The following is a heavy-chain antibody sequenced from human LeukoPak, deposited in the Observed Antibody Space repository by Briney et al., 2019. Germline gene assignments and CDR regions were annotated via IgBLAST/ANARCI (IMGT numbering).Heavy chain of an antibody. V-gene: IGHV3-48*03. CDR1: GFTFSSYE. Sequence: GGSLRLSCAASGFTFSSYEMNWVRQTPGKGLEWVSYISSSGSTIYYADSVKGRFTISRDNAKNSLYLQMNSLRAEDTAVYYCARERSSSWYLVAFDIWGQGTIVADSS. CDR2: ISSSGSTI. D-gene: IGHD6-13*01. CDR3: ARERSSSWYLVAFDI. J-gene: IGHJ3*02.